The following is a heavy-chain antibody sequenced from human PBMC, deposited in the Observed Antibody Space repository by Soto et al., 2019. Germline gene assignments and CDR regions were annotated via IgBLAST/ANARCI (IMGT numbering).Heavy chain of an antibody. J-gene: IGHJ3*02. CDR1: GGSISSYY. V-gene: IGHV4-59*08. CDR3: ARKRVDILTGYSHYDAFDI. D-gene: IGHD3-9*01. Sequence: QVQLQESGPGLVKPSETLSLTCTVSGGSISSYYWSWIRQPPGKGLEWIGYIYYSGSTNYSPSLKSRVTISVDTSKNQFSLKLSSVTAADTAVYYCARKRVDILTGYSHYDAFDIWGQGTMVTVSS. CDR2: IYYSGST.